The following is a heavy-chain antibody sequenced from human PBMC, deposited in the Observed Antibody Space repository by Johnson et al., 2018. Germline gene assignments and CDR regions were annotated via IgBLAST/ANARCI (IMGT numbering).Heavy chain of an antibody. CDR2: ISPRSSAI. CDR3: ARELGYAYGFYYYYYIDV. J-gene: IGHJ6*03. D-gene: IGHD5-18*01. V-gene: IGHV3-48*01. Sequence: VQLVESGGGLVQXGGSQRLRLSCAASGFTFSTYSMIWVRQAPGKGLEWVSFISPRSSAIYYADSVKGRFTIPRDDAKNSLYLQMKSLRAEDTAVYYCARELGYAYGFYYYYYIDVWGKGTTVTVSS. CDR1: GFTFSTYS.